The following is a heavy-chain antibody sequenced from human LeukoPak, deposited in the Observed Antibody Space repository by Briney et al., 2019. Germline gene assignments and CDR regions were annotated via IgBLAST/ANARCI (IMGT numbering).Heavy chain of an antibody. CDR1: GYRFTRYW. V-gene: IGHV5-51*01. CDR3: ARHNGDARDDAFDI. CDR2: IFPGDSET. J-gene: IGHJ3*02. Sequence: GESLKISCKGSGYRFTRYWIDWVRQMPGKGLEWMGIIFPGDSETRYSPSFQGQVTISADKSISTAYLQWSSLKASDTAIYYCARHNGDARDDAFDIWGQGTMATVSS.